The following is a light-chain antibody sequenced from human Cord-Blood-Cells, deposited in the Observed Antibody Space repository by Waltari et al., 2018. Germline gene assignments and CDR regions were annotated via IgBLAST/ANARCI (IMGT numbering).Light chain of an antibody. CDR2: EGS. J-gene: IGLJ3*02. CDR3: CSYAGSSTWV. CDR1: SSDVGSYNL. V-gene: IGLV2-23*01. Sequence: QSALTQPASVSGSPGQSITISCTGTSSDVGSYNLLSWYQQHPGKAPKLMIYEGSKRPSGVSNRCSGSKSGNTASLTIAGLQAEDEADYYCCSYAGSSTWVFGGGTKLTVL.